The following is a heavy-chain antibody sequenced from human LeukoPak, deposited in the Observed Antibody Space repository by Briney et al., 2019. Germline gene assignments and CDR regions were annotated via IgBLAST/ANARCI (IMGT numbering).Heavy chain of an antibody. CDR1: GFTFSYAW. CDR2: IKSKTAGGTT. Sequence: GGSLRLSCAASGFTFSYAWMSWVRQGPGKGLEWVGHIKSKTAGGTTDYAAPVKGRFTISRDDSKNTLYLQMNSLETEDTAVYYCTTVWRYWGQGTLVTVSS. J-gene: IGHJ4*02. CDR3: TTVWRY. D-gene: IGHD3-16*01. V-gene: IGHV3-15*01.